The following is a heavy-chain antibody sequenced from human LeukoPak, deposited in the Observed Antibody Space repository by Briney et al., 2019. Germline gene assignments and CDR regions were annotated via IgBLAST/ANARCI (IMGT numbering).Heavy chain of an antibody. Sequence: PGGSLRLSCAASGFTFSSYAMNWVRQAPGKGLEWVSTITGSGDNTYYADSVKGRVTFSRDNSKNALYLQMNSLRGEDTAVYYCAKGLAIATTFDYWGQGTLVTVSS. J-gene: IGHJ4*02. CDR1: GFTFSSYA. CDR3: AKGLAIATTFDY. CDR2: ITGSGDNT. V-gene: IGHV3-23*01. D-gene: IGHD1-26*01.